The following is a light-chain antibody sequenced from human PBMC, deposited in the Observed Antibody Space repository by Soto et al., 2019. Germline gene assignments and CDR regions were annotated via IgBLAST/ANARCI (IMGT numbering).Light chain of an antibody. J-gene: IGKJ1*01. Sequence: DIQMTQSPSTLSASVGDRVTITCRASQSISSWLAWYQQKPGKAPKLLIYDAFSLESGVPSRFSGSGSGTEFPLNISSLQPEDFATYYCQQYNRYSWTFGRGTKVEIK. V-gene: IGKV1-5*01. CDR1: QSISSW. CDR2: DAF. CDR3: QQYNRYSWT.